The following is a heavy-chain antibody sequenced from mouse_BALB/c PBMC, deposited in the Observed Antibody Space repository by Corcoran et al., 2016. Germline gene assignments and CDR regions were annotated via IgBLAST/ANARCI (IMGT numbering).Heavy chain of an antibody. J-gene: IGHJ4*01. CDR1: GYTFSSYW. CDR2: ILPGSGST. D-gene: IGHD2-14*01. CDR3: ASGPVRRGYAMDY. Sequence: QVQLQQSGAELMKPGASVKISCKATGYTFSSYWIEWVKQRPGHGLEWIGEILPGSGSTNYNEKFKGKATFTADTSSNTAYMQLSSLTSEDSAVYYCASGPVRRGYAMDYWGQGTSVTVSS. V-gene: IGHV1-9*01.